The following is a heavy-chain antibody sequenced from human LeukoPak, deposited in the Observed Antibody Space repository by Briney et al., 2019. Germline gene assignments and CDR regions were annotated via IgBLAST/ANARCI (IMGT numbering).Heavy chain of an antibody. CDR1: GYTFTSYG. V-gene: IGHV1-18*01. D-gene: IGHD2-15*01. CDR2: ISAYNGNT. Sequence: ASVKVSCKASGYTFTSYGISWVRQAPGQGLEWMGWISAYNGNTNYAQKLQGRVTMTTDTSTCTAYMELRSLRSDDTAVYHCARARLSAVVSNYWGQGTLVTVSS. CDR3: ARARLSAVVSNY. J-gene: IGHJ4*02.